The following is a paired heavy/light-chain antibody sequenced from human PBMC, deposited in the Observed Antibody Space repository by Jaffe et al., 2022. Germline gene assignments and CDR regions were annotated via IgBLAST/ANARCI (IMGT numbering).Light chain of an antibody. CDR1: QSVSSY. CDR3: QQRSNWPPVST. V-gene: IGKV3-11*01. J-gene: IGKJ3*01. Sequence: EIVLTQSPATLSLSPGERATLSCRASQSVSSYLAWYQQKPGQAPRLLIYDASNRATGIPARFSGSGSGTDFTLTISSLEPEDFAVYYCQQRSNWPPVSTFGPGTKVDIK. CDR2: DAS.
Heavy chain of an antibody. V-gene: IGHV4-59*01. Sequence: QVQLQESGPGLVKPSETLSLTCTVSGGSISSYFCTWIRQPPGKGLEWIGYVYHSGSTNYSPSLKSRVTISVDTSKNQFSLKLNSVTAADTAVYYCAGDPGAPVNAFDVWGQGTMVTVSS. J-gene: IGHJ3*01. CDR1: GGSISSYF. CDR3: AGDPGAPVNAFDV. CDR2: VYHSGST. D-gene: IGHD3-10*01.